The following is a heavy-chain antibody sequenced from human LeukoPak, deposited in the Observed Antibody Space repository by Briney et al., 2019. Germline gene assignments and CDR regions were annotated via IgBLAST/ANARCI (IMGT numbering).Heavy chain of an antibody. CDR3: ARDEPYCSGGSCYSGFDY. J-gene: IGHJ4*02. V-gene: IGHV1-2*04. Sequence: GASVKVSCKASGYTFTGYYLHWVRQAPGQGLEWMGWINPNSGGTNYAQKFQGWVTMTRDTSISTAYMELSRLRSDDTAVYYCARDEPYCSGGSCYSGFDYWGQGTLVTVSS. D-gene: IGHD2-15*01. CDR2: INPNSGGT. CDR1: GYTFTGYY.